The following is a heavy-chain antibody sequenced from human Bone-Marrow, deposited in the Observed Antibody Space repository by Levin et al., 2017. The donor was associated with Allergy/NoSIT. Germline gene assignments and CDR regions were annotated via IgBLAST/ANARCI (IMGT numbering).Heavy chain of an antibody. Sequence: PEASVKVSCKASGYIFTGYYVHWVRQAPGQGLEWMGWINPNTGVTNHAQKFQGRVTMTRDTSMSTAYMELSGLISDDTAVYYCARDRGGYCNGDTCLNAFDLWGQGTVVTVSS. J-gene: IGHJ3*01. V-gene: IGHV1-2*02. CDR1: GYIFTGYY. CDR2: INPNTGVT. D-gene: IGHD2-15*01. CDR3: ARDRGGYCNGDTCLNAFDL.